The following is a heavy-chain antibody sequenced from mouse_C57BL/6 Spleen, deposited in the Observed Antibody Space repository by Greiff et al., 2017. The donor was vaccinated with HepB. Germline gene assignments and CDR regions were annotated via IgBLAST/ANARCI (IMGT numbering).Heavy chain of an antibody. Sequence: EVQLQESGPELVKPGASVKISCKASGYSFTDYNMNWVKQSNGKSLEWIGVINPNYGTTSYNQKFKGKATLTVDQSSSTAYMQLNSLTSEDSAVYYCARECYYGSSLYWYFDVWGTGTTVTVSS. D-gene: IGHD1-1*01. CDR2: INPNYGTT. V-gene: IGHV1-39*01. CDR1: GYSFTDYN. J-gene: IGHJ1*03. CDR3: ARECYYGSSLYWYFDV.